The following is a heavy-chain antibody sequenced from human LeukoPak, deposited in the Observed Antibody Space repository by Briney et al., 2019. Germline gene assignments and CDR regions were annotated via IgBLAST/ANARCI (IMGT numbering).Heavy chain of an antibody. CDR1: GFTFSAYG. CDR2: ISYDGSTS. J-gene: IGHJ4*02. CDR3: ARLDSGYLPDS. Sequence: PGRSLRLSCAASGFTFSAYGMNWVRQAPGKGLEWVAIISYDGSTSYYADSVKGRFTISRDNAKSSLYLQMNSLRAEDTAVYYCARLDSGYLPDSWGQGTLVTVSS. V-gene: IGHV3-30*03. D-gene: IGHD3-22*01.